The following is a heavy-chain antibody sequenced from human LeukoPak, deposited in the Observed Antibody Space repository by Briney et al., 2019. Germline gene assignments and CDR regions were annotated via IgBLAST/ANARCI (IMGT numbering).Heavy chain of an antibody. CDR3: VRARVGSGWVINWFDP. J-gene: IGHJ5*02. D-gene: IGHD6-19*01. CDR1: CYSISSPYY. V-gene: IGHV4-38-2*01. Sequence: PSETLSLTYAVSCYSISSPYYRGWVRQPPGRGLEWIGSILYIGNTYYHPSLKSRVTISVETSKNQFSLKLPSVTAADTAVYHCVRARVGSGWVINWFDPWGQGNLVTVSS. CDR2: ILYIGNT.